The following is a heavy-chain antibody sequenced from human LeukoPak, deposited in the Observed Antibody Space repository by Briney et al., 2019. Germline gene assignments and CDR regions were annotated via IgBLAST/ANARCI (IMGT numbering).Heavy chain of an antibody. CDR1: GFTFSSYS. CDR2: ISGTSSII. D-gene: IGHD5-24*01. CDR3: ARGTWDGDRTFDI. J-gene: IGHJ3*02. V-gene: IGHV3-48*02. Sequence: GGSLRLSCAASGFTFSSYSMNWVRQAPGKRLEWISYISGTSSIIYYTPSVKGRFTISRDNGKYSLYLQMDSLRDADTAVYFCARGTWDGDRTFDIWGQGAMVTVSS.